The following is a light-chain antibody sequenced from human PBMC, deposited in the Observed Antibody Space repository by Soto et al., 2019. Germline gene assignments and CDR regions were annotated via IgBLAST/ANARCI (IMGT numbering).Light chain of an antibody. CDR1: QGISTY. V-gene: IGKV1-39*01. Sequence: DIQMTQSPSSLSASVGDRVTITCRASQGISTYLVWYQQRQGRAPKLLIYDASSLLSGVPSRFSGSGSGTDFTLTFNSLQPEDFATYYCQQSYRTPYTFGQGTKLETK. CDR2: DAS. J-gene: IGKJ2*01. CDR3: QQSYRTPYT.